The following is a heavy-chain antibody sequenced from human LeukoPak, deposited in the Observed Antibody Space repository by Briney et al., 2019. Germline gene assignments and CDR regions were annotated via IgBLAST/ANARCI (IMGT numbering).Heavy chain of an antibody. J-gene: IGHJ4*02. CDR3: AKDIKDTAMVYFDY. CDR2: ISGSGGST. Sequence: GGSLRLSCAAPGFTFSSYAMSWVRQAPGKGLEWVSAISGSGGSTYYADSVKGRFTISRDNSKNTLYLQMNSLRAEDAAVYYCAKDIKDTAMVYFDYWGQGTLVTVSS. D-gene: IGHD5-18*01. V-gene: IGHV3-23*01. CDR1: GFTFSSYA.